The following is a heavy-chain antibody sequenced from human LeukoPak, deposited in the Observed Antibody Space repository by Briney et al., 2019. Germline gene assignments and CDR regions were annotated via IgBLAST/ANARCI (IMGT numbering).Heavy chain of an antibody. CDR3: ARLIAVAGTFYYFDY. D-gene: IGHD6-19*01. V-gene: IGHV4-59*08. J-gene: IGHJ4*02. CDR2: ISSSGST. Sequence: SETLSLTCTVSGGSISRYFWTWIRLPPTKGLEWIGYISSSGSTSYNPSLTSRVTISIDTSKNHFSLKLSSVTAADTAVYYCARLIAVAGTFYYFDYWGQGTLVTVSS. CDR1: GGSISRYF.